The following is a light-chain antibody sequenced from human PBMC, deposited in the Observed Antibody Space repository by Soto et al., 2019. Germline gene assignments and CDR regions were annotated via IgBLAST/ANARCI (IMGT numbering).Light chain of an antibody. CDR2: EVS. CDR1: QGVSSH. J-gene: IGKJ1*01. Sequence: AIQLTQFPSSLSASVGDRVTTTCRASQGVSSHLAWHQQKPGKAPKLLIYEVSTLQSGVPSRFSGSGSGTDFTLTISSLQPEDFATYYCQQYNNYSTFGQGTKVDIK. V-gene: IGKV1D-13*01. CDR3: QQYNNYST.